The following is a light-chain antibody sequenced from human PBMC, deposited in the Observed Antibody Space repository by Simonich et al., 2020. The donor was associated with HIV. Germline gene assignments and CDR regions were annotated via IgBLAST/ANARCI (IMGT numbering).Light chain of an antibody. CDR2: WAS. CDR3: QQYYSTPWT. V-gene: IGKV4-1*01. J-gene: IGKJ1*01. CDR1: QSVLYSSNNKNY. Sequence: DIVMTQSPDSLAVSLGERATINCKSSQSVLYSSNNKNYLAWYQQKPGPPPKLLIYWASTRESGVPDRISGSGSGTDFTLTINSLQAEDVAVYYCQQYYSTPWTFGQGTKVEIK.